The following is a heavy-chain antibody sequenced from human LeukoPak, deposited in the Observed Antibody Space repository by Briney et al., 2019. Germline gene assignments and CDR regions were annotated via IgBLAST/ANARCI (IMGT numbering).Heavy chain of an antibody. CDR1: GASISRYY. Sequence: SETLSLTCTVSGASISRYYWSWIRQPPGEGLEWIGYMYYTGSTNYNPSLKSRVTISVDTSKNQFSLKLTSVTAADTAVYFCASHDYAEAPFDYWGKGALVTVSA. J-gene: IGHJ4*02. CDR3: ASHDYAEAPFDY. CDR2: MYYTGST. V-gene: IGHV4-59*08. D-gene: IGHD4-17*01.